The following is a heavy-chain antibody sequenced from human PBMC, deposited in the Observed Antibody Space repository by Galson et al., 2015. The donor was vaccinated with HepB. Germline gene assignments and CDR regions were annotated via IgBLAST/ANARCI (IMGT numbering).Heavy chain of an antibody. D-gene: IGHD4/OR15-4a*01. CDR3: SRSTNYLNYYYIDV. Sequence: SLRLSCAVSGFTFGDYSMSWFRQAPGKGLEWVGFIRSEAYGGTTEYAASVQGRFTISRDDSKSIAYLQMNSLKTEDTAVYYCSRSTNYLNYYYIDVWGKGTTVTVSS. V-gene: IGHV3-49*03. CDR2: IRSEAYGGTT. CDR1: GFTFGDYS. J-gene: IGHJ6*03.